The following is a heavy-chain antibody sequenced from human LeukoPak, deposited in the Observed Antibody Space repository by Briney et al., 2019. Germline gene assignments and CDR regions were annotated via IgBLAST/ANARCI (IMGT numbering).Heavy chain of an antibody. V-gene: IGHV3-7*01. CDR2: IKQDGSEK. J-gene: IGHJ4*02. Sequence: GARRPSCAASGIPFSCYLMSVGRQAPREGVGWGANIKQDGSEKYSVDSVKGRFTISRDNSKNTVYLQMNSLRAEDTAVYYCARGSIVGARGVGDYWGQGTLVTVSS. D-gene: IGHD1-26*01. CDR1: GIPFSCYL. CDR3: ARGSIVGARGVGDY.